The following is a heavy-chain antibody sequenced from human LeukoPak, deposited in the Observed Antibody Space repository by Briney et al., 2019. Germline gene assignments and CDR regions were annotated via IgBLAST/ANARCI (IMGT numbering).Heavy chain of an antibody. D-gene: IGHD6-19*01. Sequence: SETLSLTCAVSGGSISSSNWWSWVRQPPGKGLEWIGEIYHSGSTNYNPSLKSRVTISVDTSKNQFSLKLSSVTAADTAVYYCARVGYSSGWYMAYYYGMDVWGQGTTVTVSS. J-gene: IGHJ6*02. CDR1: GGSISSSNW. CDR2: IYHSGST. CDR3: ARVGYSSGWYMAYYYGMDV. V-gene: IGHV4-4*02.